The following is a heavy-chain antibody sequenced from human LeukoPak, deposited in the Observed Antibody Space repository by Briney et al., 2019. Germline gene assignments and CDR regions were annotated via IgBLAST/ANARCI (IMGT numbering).Heavy chain of an antibody. D-gene: IGHD3-10*01. Sequence: GASVKVSCKASGYTFTGYYMHWVRQAPGQGLEWMGWINPNSGGTNYAQKFQGRVTMTRDTSISAAYMELSRLRSDDTAVYYCARAYRTMVRGVIFQFDPWGQGTLVTVSS. CDR1: GYTFTGYY. J-gene: IGHJ5*02. V-gene: IGHV1-2*02. CDR3: ARAYRTMVRGVIFQFDP. CDR2: INPNSGGT.